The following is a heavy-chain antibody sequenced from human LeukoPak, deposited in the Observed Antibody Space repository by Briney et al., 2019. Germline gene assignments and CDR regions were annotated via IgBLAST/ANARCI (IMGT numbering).Heavy chain of an antibody. CDR1: GFTFSSYA. CDR3: AKRPLWFGELF. D-gene: IGHD3-10*01. J-gene: IGHJ4*02. V-gene: IGHV3-23*01. CDR2: ISGSGGST. Sequence: GGSLRLSCAASGFTFSSYAMSWVRQAPGKGLEWDSAISGSGGSTYYADSVKGRFTISRDNSKNTLYLQMNSLRAEDTAVYYCAKRPLWFGELFRGQGTLVTVSS.